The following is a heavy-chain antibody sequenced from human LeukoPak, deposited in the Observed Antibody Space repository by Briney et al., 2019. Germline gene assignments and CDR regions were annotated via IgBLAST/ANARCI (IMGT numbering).Heavy chain of an antibody. D-gene: IGHD3-10*01. CDR1: GFTFSSSW. J-gene: IGHJ4*02. V-gene: IGHV3-74*01. CDR2: INNDGSNT. CDR3: ARGVWFGELFNYLPKADY. Sequence: GGSLTLTCAASGFTFSSSWMHWVRQAPGKGLVWVSRINNDGSNTNYADCVEGRFTVSRDNANTTLYLQMNSLRAEETAMYYCARGVWFGELFNYLPKADYWGQGTLVTVSS.